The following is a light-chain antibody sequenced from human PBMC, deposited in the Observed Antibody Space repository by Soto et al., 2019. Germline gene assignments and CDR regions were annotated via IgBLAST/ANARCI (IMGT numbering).Light chain of an antibody. CDR1: NSNIGAGFA. J-gene: IGLJ1*01. Sequence: QSVLTQPPSVYGAPGQRVTISCTGSNSNIGAGFAVHWYQQLPGTAPKLLIHGNNNRPSGVPDRFSGSKSDTSASLAITGLQADDEADYYCHSYDSRLNCYVFGTGTKLTVL. CDR3: HSYDSRLNCYV. V-gene: IGLV1-40*01. CDR2: GNN.